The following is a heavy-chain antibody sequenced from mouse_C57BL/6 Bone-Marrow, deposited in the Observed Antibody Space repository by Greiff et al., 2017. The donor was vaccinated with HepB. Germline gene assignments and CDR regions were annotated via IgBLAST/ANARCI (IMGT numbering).Heavy chain of an antibody. CDR2: ISSGSSTI. D-gene: IGHD1-1*01. Sequence: EVQRVESGGGLVKPGGSLKLSCAASGFTFSDYGMHWVRQAPEKGLEWVAYISSGSSTIYYADTVKGRFTISRDNAKNTLFLQMTSLRSEDTAMYYCARGWDFLRYCYYAMDYWGQGTSVTVSS. CDR3: ARGWDFLRYCYYAMDY. CDR1: GFTFSDYG. V-gene: IGHV5-17*01. J-gene: IGHJ4*01.